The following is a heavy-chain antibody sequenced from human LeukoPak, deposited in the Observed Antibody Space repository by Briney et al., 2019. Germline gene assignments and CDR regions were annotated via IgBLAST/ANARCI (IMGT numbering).Heavy chain of an antibody. J-gene: IGHJ6*03. Sequence: PGGSLRLSCAASGFTFDDYAMHWVRQAPGKGLEWVSGISWNSGSIGYADSVKGRFTISRDNAKNPLYLQMNSLRAEDTALYYCARGTARPRNCYYYYMDVWGKGTTVTVSS. V-gene: IGHV3-9*01. D-gene: IGHD6-6*01. CDR3: ARGTARPRNCYYYYMDV. CDR1: GFTFDDYA. CDR2: ISWNSGSI.